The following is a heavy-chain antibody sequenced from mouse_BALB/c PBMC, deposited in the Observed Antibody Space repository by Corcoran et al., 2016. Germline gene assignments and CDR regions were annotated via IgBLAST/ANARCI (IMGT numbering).Heavy chain of an antibody. J-gene: IGHJ2*01. V-gene: IGHV9-2-1*01. CDR2: INTETGEP. CDR1: GYTFTDYS. D-gene: IGHD2-3*01. Sequence: QIQLVQSGPELKKPGETVKISCKASGYTFTDYSMHWVKQAPGKGLKWMGWINTETGEPTYADDFKGRFAFSLETSASTVYLQINNLKNEDTATYFCARLDDPYYFDYWGQGTTLTVSS. CDR3: ARLDDPYYFDY.